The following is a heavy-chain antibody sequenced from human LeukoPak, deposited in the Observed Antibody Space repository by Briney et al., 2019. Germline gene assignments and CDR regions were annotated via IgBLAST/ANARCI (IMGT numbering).Heavy chain of an antibody. Sequence: GGSLRLSCAASGFSFSSYAVHWVRQPPGRGLEWVAVISYDGSSKYYADFLKGRFTISRDNSKNTLYLQMNSLRAEDTAVYYCARVSSAYWEGGFDVWGQGTMVTVSS. CDR3: ARVSSAYWEGGFDV. V-gene: IGHV3-30-3*01. CDR1: GFSFSSYA. J-gene: IGHJ3*01. CDR2: ISYDGSSK. D-gene: IGHD1-26*01.